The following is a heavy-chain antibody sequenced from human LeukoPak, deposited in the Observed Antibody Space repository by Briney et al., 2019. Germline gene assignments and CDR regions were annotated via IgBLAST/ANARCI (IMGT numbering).Heavy chain of an antibody. D-gene: IGHD1-26*01. CDR1: GFTFSSYW. CDR2: INSDGSST. V-gene: IGHV3-74*01. J-gene: IGHJ4*02. CDR3: ARDQVSYEFDY. Sequence: QPGGSLRLSCAASGFTFSSYWMHWVRQAPGKGLVWVSRINSDGSSTSYADSVKGPFTISRDNAKNTLYLQMNSLRAEDTAVYYCARDQVSYEFDYWGQGTLVTVSS.